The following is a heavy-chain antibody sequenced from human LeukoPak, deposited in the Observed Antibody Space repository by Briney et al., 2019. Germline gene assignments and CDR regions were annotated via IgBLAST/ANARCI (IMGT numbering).Heavy chain of an antibody. Sequence: PSETLSLTCTVSGVSISSSSYVWRWPRQPPGKGLEWIGSICYSGSTYYNPSLKSRVTISVDTSKNQFSLKLSSVTAADTAVYYCARVWFGELLLDYWGQGTLVTVSS. J-gene: IGHJ4*02. CDR2: ICYSGST. CDR3: ARVWFGELLLDY. CDR1: GVSISSSSYV. V-gene: IGHV4-39*07. D-gene: IGHD3-10*01.